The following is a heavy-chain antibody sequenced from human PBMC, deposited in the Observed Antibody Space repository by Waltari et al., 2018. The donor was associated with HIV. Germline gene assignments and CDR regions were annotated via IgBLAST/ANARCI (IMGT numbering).Heavy chain of an antibody. CDR3: ARHRGVGLPPPPLDY. V-gene: IGHV4-39*01. CDR1: GGSISSSSYS. D-gene: IGHD1-26*01. J-gene: IGHJ4*02. CDR2: FYYSGST. Sequence: QLQLQESGPGLVKPSETLSLTCTVSGGSISSSSYSWGWIRQPPGKGLEWIASFYYSGSTYYNPSLRSRVTISVDASKNQFSLKLTSVTATDTAVYFCARHRGVGLPPPPLDYWGQGTLVTVSS.